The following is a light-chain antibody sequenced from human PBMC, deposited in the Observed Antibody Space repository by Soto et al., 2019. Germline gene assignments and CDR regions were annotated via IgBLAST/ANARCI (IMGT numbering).Light chain of an antibody. CDR3: QQYGSALQAT. J-gene: IGKJ2*01. CDR1: QSVSSSY. CDR2: GAS. Sequence: EIVVTQSPGTLSLSPGERATLSCRASQSVSSSYLAWYQQKPGQAPRLLIYGASSRATGIPDRFSGSGSGTDFTLTISRLEPEVVAVYYCQQYGSALQATFGQGIKVDIK. V-gene: IGKV3-20*01.